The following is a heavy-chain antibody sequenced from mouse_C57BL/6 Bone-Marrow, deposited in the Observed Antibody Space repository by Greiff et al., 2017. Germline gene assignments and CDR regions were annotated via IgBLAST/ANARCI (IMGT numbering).Heavy chain of an antibody. D-gene: IGHD2-2*01. CDR1: GYTFTDYN. CDR3: AIGYDEWFAY. CDR2: INPNNGGT. V-gene: IGHV1-18*01. Sequence: VQLLQSGPELVKPGASVKISCKASGYTFTDYNMDWVKQSHGKSLEWIGDINPNNGGTIYNQKFKGKATLTVDKSSSTAYMELRSLTSEDTAVYYWAIGYDEWFAYWGQGTLVTVSA. J-gene: IGHJ3*01.